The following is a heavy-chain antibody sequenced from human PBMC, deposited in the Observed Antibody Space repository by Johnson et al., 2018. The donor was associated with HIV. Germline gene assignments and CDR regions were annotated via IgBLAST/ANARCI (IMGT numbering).Heavy chain of an antibody. Sequence: VHLVESGGGVVQPGRSLRLSCAASGFTVSSNYMTWVRQGPGKGLEWVSVLNSGGSTYYADSVKGRFTISRENSKNTQYLKMNSLRAEDTAVHYCARGEYYYDSSGYSNTPDAFDIWGQGTMVTVSS. CDR1: GFTVSSNY. V-gene: IGHV3-66*01. CDR3: ARGEYYYDSSGYSNTPDAFDI. J-gene: IGHJ3*02. D-gene: IGHD3-22*01. CDR2: LNSGGST.